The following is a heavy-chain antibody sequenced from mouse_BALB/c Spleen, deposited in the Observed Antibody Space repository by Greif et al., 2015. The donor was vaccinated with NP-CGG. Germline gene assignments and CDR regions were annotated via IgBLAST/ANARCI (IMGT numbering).Heavy chain of an antibody. D-gene: IGHD2-14*01. J-gene: IGHJ4*01. CDR2: ISNGGGST. Sequence: EVMLVEFGGGLVQPGGSLKLSCATSGFTFSDYYMYWVRQTPEKRLEWVAYISNGGGSTYCPDTVKGRFTISRDNAKNALYLQTSRLKYEDTARNYGARPRRVLYPIDDWGQGTTVTVST. CDR1: GFTFSDYY. V-gene: IGHV5-12*02. CDR3: ARPRRVLYPIDD.